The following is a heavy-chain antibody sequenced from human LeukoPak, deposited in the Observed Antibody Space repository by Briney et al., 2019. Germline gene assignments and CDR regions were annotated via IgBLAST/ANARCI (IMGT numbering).Heavy chain of an antibody. D-gene: IGHD6-19*01. Sequence: PSETLSLTCTVSGGSISSYYWSWIRQPPGKGLEWIGNIYYSGSTNYNPSLKSRVTISVDTSKKQFSLNLSSVTAADTAVYYCTTAGVAVAGTVFYYYMDVWGKGTTVTVSS. CDR1: GGSISSYY. J-gene: IGHJ6*03. CDR2: IYYSGST. V-gene: IGHV4-59*01. CDR3: TTAGVAVAGTVFYYYMDV.